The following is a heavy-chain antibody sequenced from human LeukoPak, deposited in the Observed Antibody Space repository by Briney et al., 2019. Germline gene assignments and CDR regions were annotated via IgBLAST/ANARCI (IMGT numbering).Heavy chain of an antibody. CDR1: GYTFTGYY. CDR3: ARDGPGDHC. CDR2: INPNSGGT. Sequence: ASVKVSCKASGYTFTGYYMHRVRQAPGQGLEWMGRINPNSGGTNYAQKFQGRVTITADESTSTAYMELSSLRSEDTAVYYCARDGPGDHCWGQGTLVTVSS. J-gene: IGHJ4*02. V-gene: IGHV1-2*06. D-gene: IGHD3-10*01.